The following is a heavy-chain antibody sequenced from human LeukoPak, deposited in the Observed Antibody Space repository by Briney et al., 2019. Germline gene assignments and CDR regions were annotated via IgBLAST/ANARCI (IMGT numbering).Heavy chain of an antibody. CDR1: GYTFTGYY. Sequence: ASVKVSCKASGYTFTGYYIHWVRQAPGQGLEWLGWINPHTGDTYHAQKFQGRVTMTSDASVNTAFLQLSRLKSDDTAIYYCSRGEAPEKKGGQGTLVTVSS. V-gene: IGHV1-2*02. CDR2: INPHTGDT. J-gene: IGHJ4*02. CDR3: SRGEAPEKK.